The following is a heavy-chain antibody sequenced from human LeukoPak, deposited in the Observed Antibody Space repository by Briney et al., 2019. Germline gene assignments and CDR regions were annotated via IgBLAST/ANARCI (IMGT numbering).Heavy chain of an antibody. CDR2: ISGSGGST. J-gene: IGHJ4*02. D-gene: IGHD5-18*01. CDR1: GFTFSSYA. CDR3: AKCRYSYGYESDY. Sequence: GGSLRLSCAASGFTFSSYAMSWVRQAPGKGLEWVSAISGSGGSTYYADSVKGRFTISRDNSENTLYLQMNSLRAEDTAIYYCAKCRYSYGYESDYWGQGTLVTVSS. V-gene: IGHV3-23*01.